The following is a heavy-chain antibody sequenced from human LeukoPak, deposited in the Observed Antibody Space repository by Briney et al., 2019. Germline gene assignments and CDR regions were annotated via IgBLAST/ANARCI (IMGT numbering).Heavy chain of an antibody. D-gene: IGHD6-19*01. V-gene: IGHV4-59*08. CDR3: ARADSSGWYYLGY. CDR2: IYYSGST. J-gene: IGHJ4*02. Sequence: SETLSLTCTVSGGSISSYYWSWIRQPPGKGLEWIGYIYYSGSTNYNPSLKSRVTISVDTSKNQFSLKLSSVTAADTAVYYCARADSSGWYYLGYWGQGTLVTVSS. CDR1: GGSISSYY.